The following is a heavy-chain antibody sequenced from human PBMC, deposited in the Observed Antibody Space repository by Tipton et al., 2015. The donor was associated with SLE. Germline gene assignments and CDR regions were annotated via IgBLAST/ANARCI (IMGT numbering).Heavy chain of an antibody. CDR3: AQLATIGCY. D-gene: IGHD5-24*01. CDR1: GGSISSHY. Sequence: GLVKPSETLSLTCTVSGGSISSHYWSWIRQPPGKGLEWIGEINHSGSTNYNPSLKSRVTISVDTSKNQFSLKLSPVTAADTAAYYCAQLATIGCYWGQGTLVTVSS. V-gene: IGHV4-34*01. J-gene: IGHJ4*02. CDR2: INHSGST.